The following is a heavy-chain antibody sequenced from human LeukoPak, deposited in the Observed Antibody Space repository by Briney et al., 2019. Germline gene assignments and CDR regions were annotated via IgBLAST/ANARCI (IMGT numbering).Heavy chain of an antibody. Sequence: GASVKVSCKASGGTFSSYAISWVRQAPGQGLEWMGGIIPIFGTANYAQKFQGRVTITADESTSTAYMKLSSLRSEDTAVYYCARSWELLAAFDIWGQGTMVTVSS. J-gene: IGHJ3*02. CDR3: ARSWELLAAFDI. V-gene: IGHV1-69*13. CDR1: GGTFSSYA. D-gene: IGHD1-26*01. CDR2: IIPIFGTA.